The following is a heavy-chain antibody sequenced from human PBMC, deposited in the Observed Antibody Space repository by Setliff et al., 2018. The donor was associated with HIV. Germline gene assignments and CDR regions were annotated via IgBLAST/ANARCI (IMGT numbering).Heavy chain of an antibody. V-gene: IGHV3-23*01. Sequence: PGGSLRLSCAASGFIVTDYGMTWVRQAPGTGLEWVSAISGSGGSTHYADSVKGRFTISRDNSKNTLFLQMNSLRAEDTAVYYCGTYYYGSGKIDYWGQGTLVTVSS. J-gene: IGHJ4*02. CDR3: GTYYYGSGKIDY. CDR2: ISGSGGST. D-gene: IGHD3-10*01. CDR1: GFIVTDYG.